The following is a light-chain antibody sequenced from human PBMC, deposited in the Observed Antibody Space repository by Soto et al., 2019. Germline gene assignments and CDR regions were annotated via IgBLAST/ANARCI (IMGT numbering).Light chain of an antibody. Sequence: DIQMTQSPSSLSASVGDRVTITCRASQRITDYLNWYQQKPGKAPKLLIYAASSLQSGVPSRFSASGSGTDFTLTISRLQPEDFATYFCQQTYITPFTFGQGTRLEIK. CDR2: AAS. CDR1: QRITDY. J-gene: IGKJ5*01. V-gene: IGKV1-39*01. CDR3: QQTYITPFT.